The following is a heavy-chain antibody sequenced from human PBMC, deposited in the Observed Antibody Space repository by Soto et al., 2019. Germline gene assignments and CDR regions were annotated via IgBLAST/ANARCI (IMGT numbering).Heavy chain of an antibody. D-gene: IGHD2-2*01. J-gene: IGHJ6*03. Sequence: EVQLVESGGGLVQPGGSLRLSCEASGFTFSTYWMSWVRQAPGKGLEWVATIRQDGSEVHYVDSVRGRFTISRDNAEISLYLQMSSLRADDTAFYYCVRGCGRSSCPYYLDVWGKAATVIVSS. CDR1: GFTFSTYW. V-gene: IGHV3-7*01. CDR3: VRGCGRSSCPYYLDV. CDR2: IRQDGSEV.